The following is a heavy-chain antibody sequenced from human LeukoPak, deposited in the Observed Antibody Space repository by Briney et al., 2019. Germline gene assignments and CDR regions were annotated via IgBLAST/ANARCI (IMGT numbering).Heavy chain of an antibody. D-gene: IGHD1-1*01. Sequence: PGRSLRLSCAASGFTFSSYGMHWVRQAPGKGLEGVAVIWYDGSNKHYADSVKGRFTISRDNSKNTLYLQMNSLRAEDTAVYYCASELEPGIDAFDIWGQGTMVTVSS. CDR3: ASELEPGIDAFDI. CDR1: GFTFSSYG. J-gene: IGHJ3*02. V-gene: IGHV3-33*01. CDR2: IWYDGSNK.